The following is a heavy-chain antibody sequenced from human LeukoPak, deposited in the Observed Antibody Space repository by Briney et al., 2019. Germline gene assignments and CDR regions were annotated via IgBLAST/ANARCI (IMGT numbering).Heavy chain of an antibody. CDR1: RFTFSSYS. V-gene: IGHV3-48*01. J-gene: IGHJ4*02. CDR2: ISSSSSAI. Sequence: PGGSLRLSCAASRFTFSSYSMNWVRQAPGKGLEWVSYISSSSSAIYYADSMKGRFTISRDNAKNSLYLQMNSLRGEDTAVFYCARAVAGNSFDSWGQGTLVTVSS. CDR3: ARAVAGNSFDS. D-gene: IGHD6-19*01.